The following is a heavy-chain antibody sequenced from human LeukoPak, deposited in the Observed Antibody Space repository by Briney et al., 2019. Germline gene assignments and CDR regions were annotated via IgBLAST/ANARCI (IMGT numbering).Heavy chain of an antibody. CDR3: ARSYYYGSGSYFVQY. J-gene: IGHJ4*02. CDR2: IYPADSDSDI. CDR1: GYSFTTYW. D-gene: IGHD3-10*01. V-gene: IGHV5-51*01. Sequence: GESLKISCKGSGYSFTTYWIGWVRQMPGEGLEWMGIIYPADSDSDIRYSPSFQGQVTISADKSINTAYLQWSSLKPSDTAMYYCARSYYYGSGSYFVQYWGQGTLVTVSS.